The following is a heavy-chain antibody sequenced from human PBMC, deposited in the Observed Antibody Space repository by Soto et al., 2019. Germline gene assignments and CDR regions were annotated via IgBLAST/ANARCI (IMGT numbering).Heavy chain of an antibody. Sequence: SVKVCCKAYGFTFTSSALQFVRQARGQRLEWIGWIVVGSGNTNYAQKFQERVTITRDMSTSTAYMELSSLRSEDTAVYYCAAALNSGSKSYFDYWGQGTLVTVSS. CDR2: IVVGSGNT. CDR1: GFTFTSSA. CDR3: AAALNSGSKSYFDY. D-gene: IGHD1-26*01. J-gene: IGHJ4*02. V-gene: IGHV1-58*01.